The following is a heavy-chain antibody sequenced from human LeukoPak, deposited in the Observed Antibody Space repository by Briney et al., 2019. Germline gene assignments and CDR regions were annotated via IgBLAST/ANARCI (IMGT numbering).Heavy chain of an antibody. V-gene: IGHV3-30*04. J-gene: IGHJ4*02. CDR1: GFTFSSYA. D-gene: IGHD3-10*01. CDR2: ISYDGSNK. Sequence: GGSLRLSCAASGFTFSSYAMHWVRQAPGKGLEWVAVISYDGSNKYYADSVKGRFTISRDNSKNTLYLQMNSLRAEDTAVYYCAKGRFERYYYGSGSYEIIFDYWGQGTLVTVSS. CDR3: AKGRFERYYYGSGSYEIIFDY.